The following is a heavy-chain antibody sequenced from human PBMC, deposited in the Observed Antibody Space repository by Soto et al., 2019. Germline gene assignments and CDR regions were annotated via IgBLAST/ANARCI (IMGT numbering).Heavy chain of an antibody. CDR3: IMVTFSAMDV. CDR1: GLSFGGHY. V-gene: IGHV4-34*01. CDR2: INHIGRT. D-gene: IGHD2-15*01. Sequence: PSGTLYLTCDRYGLSFGGHYWTWIRQPPGKGLEWIGEINHIGRTNYNPSLKSRVTIVLDTSKNQFSLKLTSVTAADTAVYYCIMVTFSAMDVWGQGTTVTVSS. J-gene: IGHJ6*01.